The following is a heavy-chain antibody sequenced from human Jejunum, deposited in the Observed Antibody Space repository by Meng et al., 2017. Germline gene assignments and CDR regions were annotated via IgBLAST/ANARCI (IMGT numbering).Heavy chain of an antibody. V-gene: IGHV3-72*01. D-gene: IGHD6-13*01. CDR1: GFTFSDHH. CDR2: TRRKANSYTT. Sequence: GESLKISCAVSGFTFSDHHMDWVRQAPGQGLEWVGRTRRKANSYTTDYAASVRGRFTISRDDSKNSLYLQMNSLKTEDTAVYYCARDISSSQTKYWGLGTLVTVSS. J-gene: IGHJ4*02. CDR3: ARDISSSQTKY.